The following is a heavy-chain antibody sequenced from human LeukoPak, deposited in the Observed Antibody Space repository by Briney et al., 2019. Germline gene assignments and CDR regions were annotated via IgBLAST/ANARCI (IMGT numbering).Heavy chain of an antibody. CDR1: GFTFSSYA. CDR2: ISYDGSNK. J-gene: IGHJ4*02. V-gene: IGHV3-30-3*01. Sequence: PGGSLRLSCAASGFTFSSYAMHWVRQAPGKGLEWVAVISYDGSNKYYADSVKGRSTISRDNSKNSLYLQMGSLRVEDTARYYCTKDLTGARDYWGQGTLVTVSS. D-gene: IGHD7-27*01. CDR3: TKDLTGARDY.